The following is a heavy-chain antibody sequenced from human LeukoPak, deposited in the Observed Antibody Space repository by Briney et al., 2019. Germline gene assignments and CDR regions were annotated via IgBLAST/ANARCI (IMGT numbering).Heavy chain of an antibody. J-gene: IGHJ4*02. D-gene: IGHD6-19*01. CDR2: IYYSGST. CDR1: GGSISSYY. CDR3: ARDQSGIAVAGT. Sequence: SETLSLTCTVSGGSISSYYWSWIRQPPGKGLEWIGYIYYSGSTNYNPSLKSRVTISVDTSKNQFSLKLSSVTAADTAVYYCARDQSGIAVAGTWGQGTLVTVSS. V-gene: IGHV4-59*01.